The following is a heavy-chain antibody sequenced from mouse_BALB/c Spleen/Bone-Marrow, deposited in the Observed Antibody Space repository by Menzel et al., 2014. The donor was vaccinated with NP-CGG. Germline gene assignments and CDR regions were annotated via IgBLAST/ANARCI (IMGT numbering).Heavy chain of an antibody. CDR2: IDPANGNT. CDR3: ASYVYGYYFDY. Sequence: SGAELVKPGASVKLSCTASGFNIKDTYMHWGKQRPEQGLEWIGRIDPANGNTKYDPKFQGKATITADTSSNTAYLQLSSLTSEDTAVYYCASYVYGYYFDYWGQGTTLTVSS. J-gene: IGHJ2*01. V-gene: IGHV14-3*02. CDR1: GFNIKDTY. D-gene: IGHD2-2*01.